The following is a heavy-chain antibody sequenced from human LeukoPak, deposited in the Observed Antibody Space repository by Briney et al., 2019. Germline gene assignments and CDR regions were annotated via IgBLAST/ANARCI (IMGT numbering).Heavy chain of an antibody. CDR1: GFTFSSYE. CDR2: ISGSGTGL. V-gene: IGHV3-48*03. J-gene: IGHJ4*02. Sequence: GGSLRLSCAASGFTFSSYEMNWVRQAPGKGLEWVSYISGSGTGLYYADSVKGRFTISRDNSKNSLYLQMNSLRTEDTALYYCAKPQHYGRGDFDYWGQGTLVTVSS. D-gene: IGHD3-10*01. CDR3: AKPQHYGRGDFDY.